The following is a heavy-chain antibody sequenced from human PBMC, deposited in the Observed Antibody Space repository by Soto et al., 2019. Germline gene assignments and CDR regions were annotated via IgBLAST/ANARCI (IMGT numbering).Heavy chain of an antibody. CDR2: IYHSGST. V-gene: IGHV4-30-4*01. CDR1: GGSISTGYYY. D-gene: IGHD3-10*02. J-gene: IGHJ5*02. Sequence: QVQLHESGPGLVKPLQTLSLTCTVSGGSISTGYYYWSWIRQPAGKALEWIGYIYHSGSTYYNPSLKSRVTISVDTSKNQFSLRLRSVTAADTGVYYCARVWDLFGVDPWGRGTLVTVSS. CDR3: ARVWDLFGVDP.